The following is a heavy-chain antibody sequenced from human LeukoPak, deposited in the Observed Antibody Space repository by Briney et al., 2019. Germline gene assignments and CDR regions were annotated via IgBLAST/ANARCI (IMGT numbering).Heavy chain of an antibody. CDR1: GYTFTGYY. D-gene: IGHD2-2*01. CDR2: INPNSGGT. Sequence: ASVKVSCKASGYTFTGYYMHWVRQAPGQGLEWMGWINPNSGGTNYAQKFQGRVTMTRDTSISTAYMELSRLRSDDSAVYYCARERYAYQLLILDYWGQGTLVTVSS. J-gene: IGHJ4*02. CDR3: ARERYAYQLLILDY. V-gene: IGHV1-2*02.